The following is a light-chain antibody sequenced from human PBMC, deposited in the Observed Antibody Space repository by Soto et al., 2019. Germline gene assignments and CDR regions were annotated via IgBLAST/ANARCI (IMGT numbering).Light chain of an antibody. CDR2: EDN. J-gene: IGLJ3*02. V-gene: IGLV6-57*03. CDR3: QSYDSSNRWV. CDR1: RGSIASNY. Sequence: NFMLTQPHSVSESPGKPVTISCTRSRGSIASNYVQWYQQRPGSAPTTVIYEDNQRPSGVPDRFSGSIDSSSNSASLTISGLKTEDEADYYCQSYDSSNRWVFGGGTKLTVL.